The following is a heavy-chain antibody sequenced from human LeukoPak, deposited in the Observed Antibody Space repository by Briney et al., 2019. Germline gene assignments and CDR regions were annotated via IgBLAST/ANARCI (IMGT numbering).Heavy chain of an antibody. V-gene: IGHV3-33*01. CDR2: IWYDGSNY. Sequence: PGGSLRLSCAASGFTFSSYVIHWVRQAPGKGLEWVAGIWYDGSNYYYADSVKGRFTISRDNSKNSVYLQMNSLRAEDTAVYYCARGGTITWVEDYWGQGTLVTVSS. CDR3: ARGGTITWVEDY. J-gene: IGHJ4*02. D-gene: IGHD3-16*01. CDR1: GFTFSSYV.